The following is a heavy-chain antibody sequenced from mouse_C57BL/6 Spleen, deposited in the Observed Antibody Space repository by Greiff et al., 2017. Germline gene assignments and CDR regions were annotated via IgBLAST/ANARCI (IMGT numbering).Heavy chain of an antibody. D-gene: IGHD1-1*01. CDR1: GYSFTDYN. CDR2: INPNYGTT. CDR3: ARWYYGSSYGFAY. J-gene: IGHJ3*01. Sequence: VQLKESGPELVKPGASVQISCKASGYSFTDYNMNWVKQSNGKSLEWIGVINPNYGTTSYNQKFKGKATLTVDQSSSTAYIQLNSLTSGDSAVYYCARWYYGSSYGFAYWGQGTLVTVSA. V-gene: IGHV1-39*01.